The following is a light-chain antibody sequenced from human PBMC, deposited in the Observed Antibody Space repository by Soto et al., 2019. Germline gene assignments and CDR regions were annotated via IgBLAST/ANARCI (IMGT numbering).Light chain of an antibody. CDR1: QTIINNY. Sequence: EIVLTQSPDTLSSSPGERVTLSCRASQTIINNYLAWYQQRPGQPPRLLIYDASTRATGIPDRFSGSASGTDFTLTISRLEPEDFTVYYCQQYSYSPPFTFGQGTRLDI. J-gene: IGKJ5*01. CDR3: QQYSYSPPFT. CDR2: DAS. V-gene: IGKV3-20*01.